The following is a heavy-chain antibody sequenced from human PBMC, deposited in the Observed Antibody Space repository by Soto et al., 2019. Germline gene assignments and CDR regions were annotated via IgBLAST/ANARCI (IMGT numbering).Heavy chain of an antibody. D-gene: IGHD5-12*01. CDR3: AKASKGYTGYDLDF. CDR2: IGSKGETYAT. J-gene: IGHJ4*02. Sequence: TGGSLRLSCAASGFTFGASNLQWVRQASGKGLEWLGRIGSKGETYATTYADSVRGRFTISRDNSKDTLYLQMSSLRAEDTAVYFCAKASKGYTGYDLDFWGQGTPVTVSS. CDR1: GFTFGASN. V-gene: IGHV3-73*01.